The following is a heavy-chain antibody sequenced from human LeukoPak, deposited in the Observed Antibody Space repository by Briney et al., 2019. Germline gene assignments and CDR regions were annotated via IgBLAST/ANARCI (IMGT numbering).Heavy chain of an antibody. V-gene: IGHV4-34*01. CDR3: ARALRIAGNDYFYYGMDV. D-gene: IGHD6-13*01. CDR1: GGSFSGYY. CDR2: INHSGST. Sequence: SETLSLTCAVYGGSFSGYYWSWIRQPPGKGLEWIGEINHSGSTNYNPSLKSRVTMSVDTAQNQFSLKLSSVTAADTAVYYCARALRIAGNDYFYYGMDVWGQGTTVTVSS. J-gene: IGHJ6*02.